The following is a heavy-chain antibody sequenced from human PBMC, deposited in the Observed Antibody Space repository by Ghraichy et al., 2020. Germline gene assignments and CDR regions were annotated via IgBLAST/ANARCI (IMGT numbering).Heavy chain of an antibody. CDR1: GGSISSGYYY. CDR2: IYYSGST. J-gene: IGHJ4*02. Sequence: SETLSLTCTVSGGSISSGYYYWTWIRQPPGKGLEWIGYIYYSGSTYYNPSLKSRVSISEDMSKNQFSLKLSSVTAADTAVYYCARGKAVAGTLFDYWAREPWSPSPQ. V-gene: IGHV4-30-4*01. D-gene: IGHD6-19*01. CDR3: ARGKAVAGTLFDY.